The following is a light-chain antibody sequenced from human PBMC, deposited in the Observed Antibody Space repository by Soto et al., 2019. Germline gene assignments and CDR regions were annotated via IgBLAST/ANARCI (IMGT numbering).Light chain of an antibody. CDR3: QQYNNWPPSLMYT. CDR2: GAS. Sequence: EIVMTQSPATLSVSPGERATLSCRASQSVSSNLAWYQQKPGQAPRILIYGASTRATGIPARFSGSRSGTEFTLTISSLQSEDFAVYYCQQYNNWPPSLMYTFGQGTKLEIK. V-gene: IGKV3-15*01. J-gene: IGKJ2*01. CDR1: QSVSSN.